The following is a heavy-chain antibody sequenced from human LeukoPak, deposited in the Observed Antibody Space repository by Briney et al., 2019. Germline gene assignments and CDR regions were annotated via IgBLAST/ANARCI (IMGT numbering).Heavy chain of an antibody. Sequence: PSQTLSLTCTVSGGSISSGDYYWSWIRQPPGKGLEWIGYIYYSGSTYYNPSLKSRVTISVDTSNNQFSLKLSSVTAADTAVYYCARESRFLEWSADYWGQGTLVTVSS. CDR3: ARESRFLEWSADY. CDR1: GGSISSGDYY. D-gene: IGHD3-3*01. CDR2: IYYSGST. J-gene: IGHJ4*02. V-gene: IGHV4-30-4*08.